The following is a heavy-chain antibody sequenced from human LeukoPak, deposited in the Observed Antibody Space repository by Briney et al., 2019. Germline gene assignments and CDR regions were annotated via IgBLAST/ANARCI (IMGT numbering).Heavy chain of an antibody. J-gene: IGHJ4*02. Sequence: GGSLRLSCAASGFTFSSYEMNWVRQAPGKGLEWVSYISSSSAIYYADSVKGRFTISRDNAKNSLYLQMNSLRAEDTAVYYCVRFSSRWFLDYWGQGTLVTVSS. CDR3: VRFSSRWFLDY. CDR1: GFTFSSYE. CDR2: ISSSSAI. V-gene: IGHV3-48*03. D-gene: IGHD6-13*01.